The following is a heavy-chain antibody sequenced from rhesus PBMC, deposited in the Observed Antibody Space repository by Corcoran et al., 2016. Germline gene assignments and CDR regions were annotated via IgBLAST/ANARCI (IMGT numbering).Heavy chain of an antibody. J-gene: IGHJ4*01. V-gene: IGHV4S7*01. CDR3: ARVNWNDGLDY. CDR1: GVSVSRGYG. Sequence: QVQLQESGPGLVKPSETLSLTCAVSGVSVSRGYGWGWFRQPPGKGLEWVGTIYGTPGNTYPDPSRKRRVSISRDISQNQLSLRLNSVTAADTAVYFCARVNWNDGLDYWGQEVLVTVSS. D-gene: IGHD1-7*02. CDR2: IYGTPGNT.